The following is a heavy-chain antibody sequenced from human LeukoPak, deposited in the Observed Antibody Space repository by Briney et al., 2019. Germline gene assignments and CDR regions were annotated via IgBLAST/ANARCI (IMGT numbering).Heavy chain of an antibody. CDR3: ARGTVIEY. V-gene: IGHV4-61*02. J-gene: IGHJ4*02. CDR1: GGSISSGSYY. D-gene: IGHD4-17*01. Sequence: SQTLSLTCTVSGGSISSGSYYWSWIRQPAGKGLEWIGRIYTSGSTNYNPSLKSRVTISVDTSKNQFSLKLTSVTAADTAVYYCARGTVIEYWGQGTLVTVSS. CDR2: IYTSGST.